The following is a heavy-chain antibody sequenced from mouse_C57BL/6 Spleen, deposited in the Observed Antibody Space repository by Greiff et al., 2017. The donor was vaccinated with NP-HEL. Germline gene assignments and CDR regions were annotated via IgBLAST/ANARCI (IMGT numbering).Heavy chain of an antibody. Sequence: EVQVVESGGDLVKPGGSLKLSCAASGFTFSSYGMSWVRQTPDKRLEWVATISSGGSYTYYPDSVKGRFTIARDNAKNTLYLQMSSLKSEDTAMYYCARQVFLDGYYDYWGQGTTLTVSS. CDR1: GFTFSSYG. D-gene: IGHD2-3*01. CDR3: ARQVFLDGYYDY. J-gene: IGHJ2*01. CDR2: ISSGGSYT. V-gene: IGHV5-6*01.